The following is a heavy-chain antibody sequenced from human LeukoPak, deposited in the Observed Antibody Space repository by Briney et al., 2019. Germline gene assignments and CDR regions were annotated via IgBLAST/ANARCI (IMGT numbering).Heavy chain of an antibody. CDR1: GFTFSSYA. V-gene: IGHV3-23*01. D-gene: IGHD3-22*01. Sequence: PGASLRLSCAASGFTFSSYAMSWVRQAPGKGLEWVSAISGSGGSTYYAASVKGRFTISRDNSKNTLYLQMNSLRAEDTAVYYCAKDPSTCYYDSSGFPDWFDPWGQGTLVTVSS. J-gene: IGHJ5*02. CDR3: AKDPSTCYYDSSGFPDWFDP. CDR2: ISGSGGST.